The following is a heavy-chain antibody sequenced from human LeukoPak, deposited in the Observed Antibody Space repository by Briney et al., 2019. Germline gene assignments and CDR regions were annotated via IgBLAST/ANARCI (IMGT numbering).Heavy chain of an antibody. CDR2: IKSKTDGGTT. V-gene: IGHV3-15*01. J-gene: IGHJ6*03. D-gene: IGHD5-12*01. Sequence: GGSLRLSCAASGFTFSNAWMSWVRQAPGKGLEWVGRIKSKTDGGTTDYAAPVKGRFTISRDDSKNTLYLQMNSLKAEDTAVYYCTTDLAVATISYYYYMDVWGKGTTVTVSS. CDR3: TTDLAVATISYYYYMDV. CDR1: GFTFSNAW.